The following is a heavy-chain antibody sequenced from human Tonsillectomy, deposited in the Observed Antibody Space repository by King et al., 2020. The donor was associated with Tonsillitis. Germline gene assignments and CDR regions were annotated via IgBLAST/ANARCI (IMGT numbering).Heavy chain of an antibody. CDR3: VRGGSGGFDC. Sequence: VQLVESGTEVKKPGASVKVSCKASGYTFTSYDINWVRQATGQGLEWMGWMNPNNGNTGYAQNFQGRVTITSDPPISTAYMELNSLRSEDTAVYYYVRGGSGGFDCWCQGTPVTVSS. CDR1: GYTFTSYD. CDR2: MNPNNGNT. J-gene: IGHJ4*02. V-gene: IGHV1-8*01. D-gene: IGHD3-10*01.